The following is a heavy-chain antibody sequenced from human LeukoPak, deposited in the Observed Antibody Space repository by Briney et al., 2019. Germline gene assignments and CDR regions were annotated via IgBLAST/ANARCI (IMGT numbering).Heavy chain of an antibody. CDR3: ARGLEMATIQRDYFDY. CDR1: GGSFSGYY. V-gene: IGHV4-34*01. J-gene: IGHJ4*02. D-gene: IGHD5-24*01. CDR2: INHSGST. Sequence: MPSETLSLTCAVYGGSFSGYYWSWIRQPPGKGLEWIGEINHSGSTNYNPSLKGRVTISVDTSKNQFSLKLSSVTAADTAVYYCARGLEMATIQRDYFDYWGQGTLVTVSS.